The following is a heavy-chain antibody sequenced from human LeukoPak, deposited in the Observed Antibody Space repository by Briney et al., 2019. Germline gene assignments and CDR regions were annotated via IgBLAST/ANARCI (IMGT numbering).Heavy chain of an antibody. V-gene: IGHV3-23*01. D-gene: IGHD3-9*01. J-gene: IGHJ4*02. CDR2: ISGSGSST. CDR1: GFTFSSYA. CDR3: AKGATYYDILTGQRSDY. Sequence: GGSLRLSCAASGFTFSSYAMSWVRQAPGKGLEWVSTISGSGSSTYYAEAVKGRFTISRDNSKNTLYLQMNSLRAEDTAVYYCAKGATYYDILTGQRSDYWGQGTLVTVSS.